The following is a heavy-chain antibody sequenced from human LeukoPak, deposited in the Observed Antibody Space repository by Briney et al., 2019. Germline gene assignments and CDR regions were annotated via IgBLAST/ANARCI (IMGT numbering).Heavy chain of an antibody. D-gene: IGHD6-13*01. V-gene: IGHV3-30-3*01. Sequence: PGRSLRLSCAASGFTFSSYAMHWVRQAPGKGLEWVAVISYDGSNKYYADSVKGRFTISRDNSKNTLYLQMNSLRAEDTAVYYRARERQQRGPSDYWGQGTLVTVSS. CDR1: GFTFSSYA. J-gene: IGHJ4*02. CDR2: ISYDGSNK. CDR3: ARERQQRGPSDY.